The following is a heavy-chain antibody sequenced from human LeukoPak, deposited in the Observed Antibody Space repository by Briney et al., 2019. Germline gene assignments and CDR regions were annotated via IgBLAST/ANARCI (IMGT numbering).Heavy chain of an antibody. CDR2: IYTSGST. CDR3: ARTPHYDFWSGYHDGMDV. D-gene: IGHD3-3*01. CDR1: GGSISSYY. Sequence: SETLSLTCTVSGGSISSYYWSWIRQPAGKGLEWIGRIYTSGSTNYNPSLKSRVTISVDTSKNQFSLKLSSVTAADTAVYYCARTPHYDFWSGYHDGMDVWGQGTTVTVSS. J-gene: IGHJ6*02. V-gene: IGHV4-4*07.